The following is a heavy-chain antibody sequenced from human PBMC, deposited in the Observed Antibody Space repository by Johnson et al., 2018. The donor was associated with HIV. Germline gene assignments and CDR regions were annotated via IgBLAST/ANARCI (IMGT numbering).Heavy chain of an antibody. V-gene: IGHV3-53*01. J-gene: IGHJ3*02. CDR3: AKGGRGLAFDI. Sequence: VQLVESGGGLIQPGGSLRLSCAAYGFTVSSNYMSWVRQAPGKGLEWVSVISGSGGSTYYADSVKGLFTISRDNSKNTLYLQMNSLRAEDTAVYYCAKGGRGLAFDIWGQGTMVTVSS. CDR1: GFTVSSNY. CDR2: ISGSGGST. D-gene: IGHD2-15*01.